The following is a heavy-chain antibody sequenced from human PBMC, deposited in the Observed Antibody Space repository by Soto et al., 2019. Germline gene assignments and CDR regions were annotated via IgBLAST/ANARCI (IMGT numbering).Heavy chain of an antibody. Sequence: QVQLQESAPGLVKPSQTLSLTCTVSGGSISSGGYYWSWIRQHPGKGLEWIWYIYYSGGTYYNPSLKSRVTISVDTSKNQFSLKLSSVTAADTAVYYCARGVYCSSTSCYGDDYWGQGTLVTVSS. J-gene: IGHJ4*02. CDR3: ARGVYCSSTSCYGDDY. CDR1: GGSISSGGYY. CDR2: IYYSGGT. V-gene: IGHV4-31*03. D-gene: IGHD2-2*01.